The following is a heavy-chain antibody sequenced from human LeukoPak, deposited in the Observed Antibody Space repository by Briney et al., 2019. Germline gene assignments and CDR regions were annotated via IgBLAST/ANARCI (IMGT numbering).Heavy chain of an antibody. CDR1: GFTFTSYG. Sequence: GGSLRLSCAASGFTFTSYGMDWVRQAPGQGLEWVSGISGSGGSTYYADSVKGRFTISRDNSKNTLYLEMNSLRAEDTAVYYCAKEWNPAPVAAEYFQHWGQGTLVTVSS. CDR3: AKEWNPAPVAAEYFQH. D-gene: IGHD1-1*01. CDR2: ISGSGGST. V-gene: IGHV3-23*01. J-gene: IGHJ1*01.